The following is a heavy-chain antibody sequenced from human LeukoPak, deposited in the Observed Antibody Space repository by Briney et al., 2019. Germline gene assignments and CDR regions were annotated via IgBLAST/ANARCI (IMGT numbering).Heavy chain of an antibody. CDR3: MRDYQGN. CDR2: ISPDGSKI. V-gene: IGHV3-7*01. J-gene: IGHJ4*02. D-gene: IGHD2-2*01. Sequence: PGGSPRLSCEVSGLTLSKYWMSWVRQAPGKGLECVANISPDGSKIYYVDSVRGRFTSSRDNAKNSLFLQMNSLRAEDTGVYYCMRDYQGNWGQGTPVTVSS. CDR1: GLTLSKYW.